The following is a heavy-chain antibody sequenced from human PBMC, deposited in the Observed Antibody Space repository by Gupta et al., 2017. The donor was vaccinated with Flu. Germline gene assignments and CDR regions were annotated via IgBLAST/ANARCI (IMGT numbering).Heavy chain of an antibody. CDR2: IYYSGST. CDR1: GGSISSYY. Sequence: QVQLQESGPGLVKPSETLSLTCTVSGGSISSYYWSWIRQPPGKGLEWIGYIYYSGSTNYNPSLKSRVTISVDTSKNQFSLKLSSVTAADTAVYYCARVSITMVRGVIKNWPGYFDYWGQGTLVTVSS. CDR3: ARVSITMVRGVIKNWPGYFDY. V-gene: IGHV4-59*01. J-gene: IGHJ4*02. D-gene: IGHD3-10*01.